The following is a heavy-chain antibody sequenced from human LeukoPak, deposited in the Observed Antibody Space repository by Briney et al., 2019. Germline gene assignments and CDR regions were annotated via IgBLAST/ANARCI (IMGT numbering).Heavy chain of an antibody. Sequence: GGSLRLSCAASGFTFSSYLMSWVRQAPGKGLEWVAIIDQDGSEKYYVDSVEGRFTISRDNAKNSLYLQMNSLRAEDTAVYYCARVFSGYDFYYYYYMDVWGKGTTVTVSS. V-gene: IGHV3-7*01. CDR3: ARVFSGYDFYYYYYMDV. J-gene: IGHJ6*03. CDR2: IDQDGSEK. CDR1: GFTFSSYL. D-gene: IGHD5-12*01.